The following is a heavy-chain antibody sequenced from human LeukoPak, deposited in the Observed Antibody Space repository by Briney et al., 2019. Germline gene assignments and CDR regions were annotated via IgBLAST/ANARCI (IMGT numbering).Heavy chain of an antibody. J-gene: IGHJ4*02. V-gene: IGHV3-7*01. D-gene: IGHD3-22*01. CDR3: AKDMGYYDSSGPNFDY. Sequence: GGSLRLSCAASGFLFSKYWMTWVRQAPGKGLEWVANIKEDDSEIYYVESVKGRFTISRDNAKKSLYLEMSSLRAEDTAVYYCAKDMGYYDSSGPNFDYWGQGTLVTVSS. CDR1: GFLFSKYW. CDR2: IKEDDSEI.